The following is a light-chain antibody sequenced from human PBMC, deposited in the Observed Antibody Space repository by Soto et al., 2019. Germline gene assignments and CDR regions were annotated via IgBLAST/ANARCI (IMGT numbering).Light chain of an antibody. CDR2: DES. Sequence: VLTQSPATLSLSTGEGVTLSGRASQSVGSYLAWYQQKLGQAPRLLIYDESKRATGIPARFCGSGSGTVFTLTINSLEPEDFTVYDGKQRNYWPISFGQGTRRENK. J-gene: IGKJ5*01. CDR1: QSVGSY. V-gene: IGKV3-11*01. CDR3: KQRNYWPIS.